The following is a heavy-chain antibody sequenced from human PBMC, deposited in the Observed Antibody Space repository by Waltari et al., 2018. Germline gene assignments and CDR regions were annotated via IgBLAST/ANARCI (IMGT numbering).Heavy chain of an antibody. V-gene: IGHV4-4*07. J-gene: IGHJ6*03. D-gene: IGHD2-2*01. Sequence: QVQLQESGPGLVKPSETLSLTCTVSGGSISSYYWSWIRQPAGKGLEWIGRIYTSGSTHYNPSPKSRVTMSVDTSKNQSSLKLSSVTAADTAVYYCARTLRGSTRARSYYMDVWGKGTTVTISS. CDR3: ARTLRGSTRARSYYMDV. CDR1: GGSISSYY. CDR2: IYTSGST.